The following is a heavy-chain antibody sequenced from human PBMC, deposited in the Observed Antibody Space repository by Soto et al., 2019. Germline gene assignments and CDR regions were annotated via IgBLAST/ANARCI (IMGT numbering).Heavy chain of an antibody. J-gene: IGHJ5*02. D-gene: IGHD2-21*02. CDR1: GYTLNSYG. CDR2: ISAYNGNT. CDR3: ARHLVVVTAINWFDP. Sequence: APVKVSCKASGYTLNSYGISWVRQAPGKGLEWMGWISAYNGNTNYAQKLQGRVTMTTDTSTSTAYMELRSLRSDDTAVYYCARHLVVVTAINWFDPWGQGTLVTVSS. V-gene: IGHV1-18*01.